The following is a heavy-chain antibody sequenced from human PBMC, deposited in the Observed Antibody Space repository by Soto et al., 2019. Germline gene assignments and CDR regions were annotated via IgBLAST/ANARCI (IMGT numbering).Heavy chain of an antibody. V-gene: IGHV4-4*07. J-gene: IGHJ6*02. CDR3: ARDPRIAAAGTYYYYGMDV. CDR1: GGSISSYY. CDR2: IYTSGST. Sequence: YLTCTVSGGSISSYYWSWIRQPAGKGLEWIGRIYTSGSTNYNPSLKSRVTMSVDTSKNQFSLKLSSVTAADTAVYYCARDPRIAAAGTYYYYGMDVWGQGTTVTVSS. D-gene: IGHD6-13*01.